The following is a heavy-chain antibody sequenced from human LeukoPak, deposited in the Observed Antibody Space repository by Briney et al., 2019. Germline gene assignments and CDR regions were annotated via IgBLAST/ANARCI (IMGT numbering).Heavy chain of an antibody. CDR1: GDSVSSASYY. J-gene: IGHJ3*02. V-gene: IGHV4-61*01. CDR3: ARGRLRAFDI. Sequence: SETLSLTCTVSGDSVSSASYYWNWIRQPPGKGLEWIGYIYYSGSSNYSPSLRSRVTMSVDTSKNQFSLRLTSVTAADTAVYYCARGRLRAFDIWGQGTMVTVSS. CDR2: IYYSGSS. D-gene: IGHD2-21*01.